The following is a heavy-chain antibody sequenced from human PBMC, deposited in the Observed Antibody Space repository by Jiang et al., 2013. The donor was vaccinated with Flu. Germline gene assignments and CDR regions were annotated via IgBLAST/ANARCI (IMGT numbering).Heavy chain of an antibody. Sequence: DYAVSVKSRITINPDTSKNQFSLQLNSVTPEDTAVYYCARSLLSVAGTLDYWGQGALVTVSS. V-gene: IGHV6-1*01. D-gene: IGHD6-19*01. J-gene: IGHJ4*02. CDR3: ARSLLSVAGTLDY.